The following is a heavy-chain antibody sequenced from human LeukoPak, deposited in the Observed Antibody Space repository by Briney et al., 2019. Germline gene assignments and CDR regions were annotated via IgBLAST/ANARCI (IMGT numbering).Heavy chain of an antibody. CDR1: GFTFSSYG. Sequence: GGSLRLSCAASGFTFSSYGMHWVRQAPGKGLEWVAVISYDGSNKYYADSVKGRFTISGDNSKNTLYLQMNSLRAEDTAVYYCAKIFDGSGLHYWGQGTLVTVSS. CDR3: AKIFDGSGLHY. CDR2: ISYDGSNK. V-gene: IGHV3-30*18. D-gene: IGHD3-10*01. J-gene: IGHJ4*02.